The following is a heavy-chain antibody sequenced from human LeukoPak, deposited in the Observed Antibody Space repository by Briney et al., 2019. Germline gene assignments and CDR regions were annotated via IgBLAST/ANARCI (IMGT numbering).Heavy chain of an antibody. V-gene: IGHV3-30*02. CDR2: IQYDGSKK. D-gene: IGHD5-12*01. CDR3: AKARVSGYDIFGP. J-gene: IGHJ5*02. CDR1: GFTFSSNG. Sequence: GGSLRLSCVASGFTFSSNGMHWVRQAPGKGLEWVTFIQYDGSKKYYADSVKGRFTISRDNSKNTLYLQMNSLRAEDTAVYYCAKARVSGYDIFGPWGQGTLVTVSS.